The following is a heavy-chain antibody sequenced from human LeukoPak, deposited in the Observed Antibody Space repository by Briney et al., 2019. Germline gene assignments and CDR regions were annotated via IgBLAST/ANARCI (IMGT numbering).Heavy chain of an antibody. J-gene: IGHJ4*02. CDR3: AKDSNGYYRPFDY. D-gene: IGHD3-22*01. V-gene: IGHV3-23*01. CDR1: GFTFSNYW. CDR2: ISGSGSTT. Sequence: GGSLRLSCEASGFTFSNYWMSWVRQAPGKGLEWVSAISGSGSTTYYADSVKGRFTISRDNSKNTLYLQMNSLRAEDTAVYYCAKDSNGYYRPFDYWGQGTLVTVSS.